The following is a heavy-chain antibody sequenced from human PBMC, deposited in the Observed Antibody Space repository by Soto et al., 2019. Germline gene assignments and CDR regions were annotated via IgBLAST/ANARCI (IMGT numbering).Heavy chain of an antibody. CDR2: IYHTGPT. CDR1: GASITSGDYS. Sequence: QVQLQESGPGLVKPSQTLSLTCTVSGASITSGDYSWNWIRQPPGKGLEWIGYIYHTGPTYYNPSLQSRVTISVDTSMNQFSLKLRSVTAADTAVYYCVREGLTMYGVLTPAFGAWGQGTLVTGSS. CDR3: VREGLTMYGVLTPAFGA. V-gene: IGHV4-30-4*01. D-gene: IGHD3-3*01. J-gene: IGHJ5*02.